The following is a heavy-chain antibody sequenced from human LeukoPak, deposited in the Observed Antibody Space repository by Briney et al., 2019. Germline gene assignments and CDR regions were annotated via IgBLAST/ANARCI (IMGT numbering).Heavy chain of an antibody. CDR2: IYYSEST. CDR3: ARLCSTVTNLFYDY. D-gene: IGHD4-17*01. J-gene: IGHJ4*02. Sequence: SETLSLTCTVSGGSISSSSYYWRSIRQPPGRGLERIGSIYYSESTHYNPSLNSRVTLSVNTTKNQSTLKLSSVTAADTAVYYCARLCSTVTNLFYDYWGQGTLVTVSS. V-gene: IGHV4-39*01. CDR1: GGSISSSSYY.